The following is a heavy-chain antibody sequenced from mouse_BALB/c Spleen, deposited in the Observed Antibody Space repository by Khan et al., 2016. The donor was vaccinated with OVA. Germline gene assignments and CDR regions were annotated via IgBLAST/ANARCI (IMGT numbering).Heavy chain of an antibody. D-gene: IGHD2-4*01. Sequence: EVELVESGPGLVKPSQSLSLTCTVTGYSITSDYAWNWIRQFPGNKLEWMGYISYSGSTSYNPSLKSRISITRDTSKNQFFLQLNSVTTEDTATYYCTRGDYGGAWFAWWGQGTLVTVSA. V-gene: IGHV3-2*02. CDR1: GYSITSDYA. J-gene: IGHJ3*01. CDR3: TRGDYGGAWFAW. CDR2: ISYSGST.